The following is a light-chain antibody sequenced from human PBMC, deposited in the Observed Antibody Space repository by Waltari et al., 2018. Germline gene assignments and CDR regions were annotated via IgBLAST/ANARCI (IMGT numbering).Light chain of an antibody. CDR3: SSYTSDYTYV. CDR2: NVS. V-gene: IGLV2-14*03. J-gene: IGLJ1*01. CDR1: SRAVGGFYL. Sequence: QSALTQPASVSGSPGQSTTISCPGTSRAVGGFYLVPWYQQHPAKSPNLIISNVSRPPSGVSYRFSGSKSGNRASLTISGLQAEDEATYYCSSYTSDYTYVFGTGTEVTVV.